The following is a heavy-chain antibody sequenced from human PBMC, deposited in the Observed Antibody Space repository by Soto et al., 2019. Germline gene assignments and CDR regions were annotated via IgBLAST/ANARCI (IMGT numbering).Heavy chain of an antibody. V-gene: IGHV3-33*01. CDR2: IWYDGSNT. D-gene: IGHD6-19*01. Sequence: HPGGSLRLSCAASGFIFRSYGMHWVRQAPGKGLEWVAVIWYDGSNTYYADPVKGRFTISRDNSKNTLFLQMNSLRAEDTAVYYCASSAAWGRGTLVTVSS. J-gene: IGHJ5*02. CDR3: ASSAA. CDR1: GFIFRSYG.